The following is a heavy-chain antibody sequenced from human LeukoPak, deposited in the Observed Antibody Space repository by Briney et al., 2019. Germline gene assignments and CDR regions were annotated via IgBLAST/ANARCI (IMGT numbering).Heavy chain of an antibody. CDR2: MNPNSGNT. V-gene: IGHV1-8*01. J-gene: IGHJ4*02. D-gene: IGHD2-21*02. CDR1: GYTFTSYD. Sequence: ASVKVSCKASGYTFTSYDINWVRQATGQGLEWMGWMNPNSGNTGYAQKFQGRVTMTRNTSISTAYIELSSLRSEDTAVYYCARGRHIVVVTAIRSVYYFDYWGQGTLVTVSS. CDR3: ARGRHIVVVTAIRSVYYFDY.